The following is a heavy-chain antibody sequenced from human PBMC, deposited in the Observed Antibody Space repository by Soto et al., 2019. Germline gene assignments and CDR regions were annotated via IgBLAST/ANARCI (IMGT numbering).Heavy chain of an antibody. CDR2: ISSSSSYI. V-gene: IGHV3-21*01. D-gene: IGHD3-22*01. CDR3: ARDKRSKRLITMIVVARTDAFDI. J-gene: IGHJ3*02. Sequence: GGSLRLSCAASGFTFSSYSMNWVRQAPGKGLEWVSSISSSSSYIYYADSVKGRFTISRDNAKNSLYLQMNSLRAEDTAVYYCARDKRSKRLITMIVVARTDAFDIWGQGTMVT. CDR1: GFTFSSYS.